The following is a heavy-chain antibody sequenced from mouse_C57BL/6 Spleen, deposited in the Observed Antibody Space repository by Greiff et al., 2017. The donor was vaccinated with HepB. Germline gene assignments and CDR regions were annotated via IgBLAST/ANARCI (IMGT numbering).Heavy chain of an antibody. CDR1: GYTFTSYW. J-gene: IGHJ2*01. CDR2: IDPSDSYT. V-gene: IGHV1-50*01. CDR3: ARTRITTRFDY. D-gene: IGHD1-1*01. Sequence: QVQLQQPGAELVKPGASVKLSCKASGYTFTSYWMQWVKQRPGQGLEWIGEIDPSDSYTNYNQKFKGKATLTVDTSSSTAYMQLSSLTSEDSAVYYCARTRITTRFDYWGQGTTLTVSS.